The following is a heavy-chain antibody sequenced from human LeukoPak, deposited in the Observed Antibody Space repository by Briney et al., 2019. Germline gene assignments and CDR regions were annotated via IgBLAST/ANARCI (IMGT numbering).Heavy chain of an antibody. V-gene: IGHV3-30*19. J-gene: IGHJ4*02. Sequence: GGSLRLSCAASGFTFSSYGMHWVRQAPGKGLEWVAVISYDGSNKYYADSVKGRFTISRDNSKNTLYLQMNSLRAEDTAVYYCARDREWELLVFDYWGQGTLVTVSS. CDR1: GFTFSSYG. D-gene: IGHD1-26*01. CDR3: ARDREWELLVFDY. CDR2: ISYDGSNK.